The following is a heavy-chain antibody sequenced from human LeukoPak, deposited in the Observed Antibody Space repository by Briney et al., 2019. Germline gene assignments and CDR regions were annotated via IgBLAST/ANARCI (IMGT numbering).Heavy chain of an antibody. J-gene: IGHJ4*02. V-gene: IGHV4-39*07. Sequence: SETLSLTCTVSGGSISSSSFYWGWIRQPPGKGLEWIGSMSYSGSSYHNPSLKSRVTISVDTSKNQFSLKLSSVTAADTAVYYCAIPKYCNSTTCIDYGGQGTLVPVSS. CDR2: MSYSGSS. D-gene: IGHD2-2*01. CDR1: GGSISSSSFY. CDR3: AIPKYCNSTTCIDY.